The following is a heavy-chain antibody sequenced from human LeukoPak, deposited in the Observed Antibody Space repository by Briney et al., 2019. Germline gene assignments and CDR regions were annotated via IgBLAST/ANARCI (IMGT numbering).Heavy chain of an antibody. D-gene: IGHD6-13*01. V-gene: IGHV1-46*01. J-gene: IGHJ6*02. Sequence: ASVKVSCKASGYTFPSYFMHWVRQAPGQGLEWMGIINPTGGSTTYAQKFQGRVTMTRDTSTSTAYMELSSLRSEDTAVYYCARGSSSWYRSPYYYGMDVWGQGTTVTVSS. CDR2: INPTGGST. CDR3: ARGSSSWYRSPYYYGMDV. CDR1: GYTFPSYF.